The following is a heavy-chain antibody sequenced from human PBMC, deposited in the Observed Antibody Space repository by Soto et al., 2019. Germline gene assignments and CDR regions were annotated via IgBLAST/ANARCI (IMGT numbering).Heavy chain of an antibody. CDR1: GDSVSSPYY. Sequence: QVQLQESGPGLVKPSGTLSLPCAVSGDSVSSPYYWCWVRQPPGKGLEWIGEVFHTVTTSYNPSLRSRVTISMDKSINQFSRDLSSVTAADTAVYYCARSAGWYAVHSWGPGTLVIVSS. D-gene: IGHD6-19*01. J-gene: IGHJ4*02. V-gene: IGHV4-4*02. CDR3: ARSAGWYAVHS. CDR2: VFHTVTT.